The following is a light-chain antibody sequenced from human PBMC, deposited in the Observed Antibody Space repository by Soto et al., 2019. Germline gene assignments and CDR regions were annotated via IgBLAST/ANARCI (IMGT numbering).Light chain of an antibody. CDR3: QQYYDWPQT. CDR2: GAS. CDR1: QGIISN. J-gene: IGKJ1*01. V-gene: IGKV3-15*01. Sequence: DTVMTQSRFGLSGSPWERCTLSCRASQGIISNLAWYQQKRGQAPRVLIYGASTRATGVPDRFSGSGSGTEFTLTITSLQSEDSAIYYCQQYYDWPQTFGQGTKVDIK.